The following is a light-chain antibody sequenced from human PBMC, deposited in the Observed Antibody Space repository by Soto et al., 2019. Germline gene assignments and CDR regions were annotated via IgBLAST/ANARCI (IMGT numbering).Light chain of an antibody. Sequence: QSALTQPPSASGSPGQSVTISCTGTSSDVGGYNYVSWYQQHPGKAPKLMIYEVSKRPSGVPARFSGSKSGNTASLTVSGLQAEDEADYYCSSYAGSNILYVFGTGTKLTVL. CDR3: SSYAGSNILYV. CDR1: SSDVGGYNY. V-gene: IGLV2-8*01. CDR2: EVS. J-gene: IGLJ1*01.